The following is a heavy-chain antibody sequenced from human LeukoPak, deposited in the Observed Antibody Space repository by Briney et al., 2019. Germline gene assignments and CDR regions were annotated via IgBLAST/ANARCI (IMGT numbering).Heavy chain of an antibody. J-gene: IGHJ4*02. CDR2: ISAYNGNT. V-gene: IGHV1-18*01. D-gene: IGHD6-13*01. CDR1: GYTFTSYG. CDR3: ASKGTVAAAGPSFDY. Sequence: ASVKVSCKASGYTFTSYGISWVRQAPGQGLEWMGWISAYNGNTNYAQKLQGRVTMTTDTSTSTAYMELRSLRSDDTAVYYCASKGTVAAAGPSFDYWGQGTLVTVSS.